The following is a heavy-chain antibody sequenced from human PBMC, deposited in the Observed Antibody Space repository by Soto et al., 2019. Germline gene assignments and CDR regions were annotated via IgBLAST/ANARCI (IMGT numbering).Heavy chain of an antibody. CDR3: AKNLPRTGRFDY. Sequence: SETLSLTCSLSGASITSTTYFWAWIRQPPGKGLEWVGSTYYSGKTHYNPSLKSRVTISVDRSKNQFSLQLSSVTAADTAVYYCAKNLPRTGRFDYWGQGALVTVSS. CDR2: TYYSGKT. CDR1: GASITSTTYF. J-gene: IGHJ4*02. V-gene: IGHV4-39*01.